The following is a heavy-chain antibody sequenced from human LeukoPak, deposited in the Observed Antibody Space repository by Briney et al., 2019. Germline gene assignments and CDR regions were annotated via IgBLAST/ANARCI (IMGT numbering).Heavy chain of an antibody. Sequence: PSETLSLTCTVSGGSISSSPYYRGWIRQPPGKGLEWIGTFYYSGSTYYNASLQSRVTISIDTSKNQFSLRLNSVTAADTAMYFCVKSGGYGLIDYWGQGTLVTVSS. CDR2: FYYSGST. J-gene: IGHJ4*02. D-gene: IGHD1-26*01. CDR1: GGSISSSPYY. CDR3: VKSGGYGLIDY. V-gene: IGHV4-39*01.